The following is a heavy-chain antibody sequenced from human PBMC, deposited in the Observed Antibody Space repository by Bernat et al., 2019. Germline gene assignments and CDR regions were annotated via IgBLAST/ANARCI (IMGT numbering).Heavy chain of an antibody. Sequence: QVQLVQSGAEVKKPGASVKVSCNASGYTFTGYYMHWVRQAPGQGLEWMGWINPNSGGTNYAQKFQGWVTMTRDTSISSAYMELSRLRSDDTAVYYCARGGGIAAADTEFDYWGQGTLVTVSS. CDR3: ARGGGIAAADTEFDY. D-gene: IGHD6-13*01. V-gene: IGHV1-2*04. J-gene: IGHJ4*02. CDR1: GYTFTGYY. CDR2: INPNSGGT.